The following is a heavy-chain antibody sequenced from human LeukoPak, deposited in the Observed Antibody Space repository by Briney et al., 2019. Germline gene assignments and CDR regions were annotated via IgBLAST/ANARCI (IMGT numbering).Heavy chain of an antibody. D-gene: IGHD3-22*01. J-gene: IGHJ4*02. Sequence: GGSLRLSCAVSGITLSNYGMAWVRQAPGKGLERVASLSASGGGTSYADSVRGRFTISRDNAKNTLYLQMDSLRAEDTAVYFCAKRGVVIRVILVGFHKEAYYFDSWGQGVLVTVSS. CDR1: GITLSNYG. CDR3: AKRGVVIRVILVGFHKEAYYFDS. CDR2: LSASGGGT. V-gene: IGHV3-23*01.